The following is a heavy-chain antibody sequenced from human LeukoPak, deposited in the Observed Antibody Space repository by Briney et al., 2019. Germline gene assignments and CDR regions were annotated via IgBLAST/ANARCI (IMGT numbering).Heavy chain of an antibody. V-gene: IGHV4-34*01. Sequence: SETLSLTCAVYGGSFSGYYWSWIRQPPGKGLEWIGEINYSGSTNYNPSLESRVTISVDTSKNQFSLKLSSVTAADTAVYYCARGYSYGQKPFNDIWGQGTMVTVSS. J-gene: IGHJ3*02. D-gene: IGHD5-18*01. CDR1: GGSFSGYY. CDR3: ARGYSYGQKPFNDI. CDR2: INYSGST.